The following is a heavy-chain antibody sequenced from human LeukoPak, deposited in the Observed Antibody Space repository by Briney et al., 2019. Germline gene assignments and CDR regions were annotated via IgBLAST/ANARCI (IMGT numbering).Heavy chain of an antibody. CDR2: ITLHSGDT. Sequence: EASVKVSCKASGHTLTVHYIHWVRQGPGQGLEWLGWITLHSGDTHYAQKYQGRLTMTSDASISTSYMELSRLQFDDTAVYYCAREGQLGLDNWGQGTLVSVSS. CDR3: AREGQLGLDN. CDR1: GHTLTVHY. V-gene: IGHV1-2*02. D-gene: IGHD1-1*01. J-gene: IGHJ1*01.